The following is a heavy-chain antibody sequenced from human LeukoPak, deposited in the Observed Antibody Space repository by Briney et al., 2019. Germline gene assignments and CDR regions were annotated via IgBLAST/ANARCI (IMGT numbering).Heavy chain of an antibody. CDR3: AKDSVSGSLDY. Sequence: GGSLRLSCAASGFTVSSNYMSWVRQAPGKGLEWVSVIYSGGSTYYADSVQGRFTISRDNAKESVFLQMNSLRAEDTAVYYCAKDSVSGSLDYWGQGTLVTVSS. V-gene: IGHV3-53*05. CDR2: IYSGGST. CDR1: GFTVSSNY. D-gene: IGHD6-19*01. J-gene: IGHJ4*02.